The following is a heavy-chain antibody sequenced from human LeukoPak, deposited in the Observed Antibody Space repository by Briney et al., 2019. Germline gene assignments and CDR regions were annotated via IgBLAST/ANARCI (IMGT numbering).Heavy chain of an antibody. CDR3: ARAGLNGDYVSDS. V-gene: IGHV1-2*06. J-gene: IGHJ4*02. CDR2: INPNSGSA. Sequence: GPSVKVSCKASGYTFTAYYVQWVRQAPGQGLEWVGRINPNSGSANYAQKFQDRVTVTRDTSISTVYMELKWLISDDTAVYYCARAGLNGDYVSDSWGQGTLVTVSS. CDR1: GYTFTAYY. D-gene: IGHD4-17*01.